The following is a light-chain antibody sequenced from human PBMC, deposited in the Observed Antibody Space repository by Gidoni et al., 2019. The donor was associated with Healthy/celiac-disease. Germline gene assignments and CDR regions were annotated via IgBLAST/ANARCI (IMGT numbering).Light chain of an antibody. CDR1: QSISSW. Sequence: DIQMTQSPSTLSASVGDRVTITCRASQSISSWLAWYQQKPGKAPKLLIYKASSLESGVPSRFSGSGSGTEFTLTISSLQPDGFATYYCQQYNSYPYVTFGQGTKLEIK. V-gene: IGKV1-5*03. CDR2: KAS. CDR3: QQYNSYPYVT. J-gene: IGKJ2*01.